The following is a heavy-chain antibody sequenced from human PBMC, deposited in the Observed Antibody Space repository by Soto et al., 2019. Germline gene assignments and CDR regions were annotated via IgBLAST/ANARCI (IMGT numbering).Heavy chain of an antibody. V-gene: IGHV4-61*01. J-gene: IGHJ4*02. Sequence: SETLSLTCTVSGGSVSSGSYYWSWIRQPPGKGLEWIGYTYYSGSTNYNPSLKSRVTISVDTSKNQFSLKLSSVTAADTAVYYCARDRKARYCSGGSCYDYFDYWGQGTLVTVSS. CDR2: TYYSGST. CDR3: ARDRKARYCSGGSCYDYFDY. D-gene: IGHD2-15*01. CDR1: GGSVSSGSYY.